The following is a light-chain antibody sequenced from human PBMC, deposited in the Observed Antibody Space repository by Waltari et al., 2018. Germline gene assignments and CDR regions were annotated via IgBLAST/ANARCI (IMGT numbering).Light chain of an antibody. V-gene: IGLV4-69*01. CDR3: QTWGTGIQV. CDR1: SGHDSDA. Sequence: QLVLTQSPSASASLGASVKLTCTLSSGHDSDAIAWHQQQPETGPRYLMKLNSDGSQSKGDGLPDRFSCSRPGAERYLTIPSLTSEDEADYYCQTWGTGIQVFGGGTKLTVL. CDR2: LNSDGSQ. J-gene: IGLJ2*01.